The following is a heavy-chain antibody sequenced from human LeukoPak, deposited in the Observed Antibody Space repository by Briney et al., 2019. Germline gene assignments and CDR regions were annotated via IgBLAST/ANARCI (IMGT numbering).Heavy chain of an antibody. V-gene: IGHV1-24*01. CDR3: ARAGYYYDSSGYFVDY. J-gene: IGHJ4*02. CDR1: GYTLTELS. D-gene: IGHD3-22*01. Sequence: GASVKVSCKVSGYTLTELSMHWVRQAPGKGLEWMGGFDPEDGETIYAQKFQGRVTMTEDTSTDTAYMELSSLRSEDTAVYYCARAGYYYDSSGYFVDYWGQGTLVTVSS. CDR2: FDPEDGET.